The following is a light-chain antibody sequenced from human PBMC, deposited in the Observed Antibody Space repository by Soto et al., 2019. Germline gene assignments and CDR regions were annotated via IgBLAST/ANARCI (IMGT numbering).Light chain of an antibody. Sequence: EIVLTQSPATLSLSPGERATLSCRASQSVSTYLVWYQHKAGQAPRLLIYDASNRATGISTRFSGSGSGTDFTLTISSLEPEDSAVYYCQQRSNWPPLTFGGGTKVEIK. J-gene: IGKJ4*01. CDR3: QQRSNWPPLT. CDR2: DAS. CDR1: QSVSTY. V-gene: IGKV3-11*01.